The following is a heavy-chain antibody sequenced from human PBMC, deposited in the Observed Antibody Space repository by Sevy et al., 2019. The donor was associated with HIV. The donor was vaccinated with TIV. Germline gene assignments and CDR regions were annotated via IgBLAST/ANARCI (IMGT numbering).Heavy chain of an antibody. D-gene: IGHD2-21*02. CDR2: INWNGVGT. CDR1: GLNFDDYG. J-gene: IGHJ4*02. V-gene: IGHV3-20*04. Sequence: GGSLRLSCAASGLNFDDYGMSWVRQAPGKGLEWVSAINWNGVGTSYADSLKGRFTISRDNAKNSLYVQMNSLRAEDTAVYYCARERSCGGDCYYFDYWGQGTLVTVSS. CDR3: ARERSCGGDCYYFDY.